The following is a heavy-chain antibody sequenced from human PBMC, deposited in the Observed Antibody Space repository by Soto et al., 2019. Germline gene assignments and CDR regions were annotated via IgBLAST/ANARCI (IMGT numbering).Heavy chain of an antibody. CDR3: EKGAQIAARPQYYYYYGWDV. Sequence: QVQLVESGGGVVQPGRSLRLSCAASGFTFSSYGMHWVRQAPGKGLEWVAVISYDGSNKYYADSVKGRFTISRDNSKNTLYLQMNSRRAEDTAVYYGEKGAQIAARPQYYYYYGWDVWGEVSTVTVSS. D-gene: IGHD6-6*01. J-gene: IGHJ6*04. CDR2: ISYDGSNK. V-gene: IGHV3-30*18. CDR1: GFTFSSYG.